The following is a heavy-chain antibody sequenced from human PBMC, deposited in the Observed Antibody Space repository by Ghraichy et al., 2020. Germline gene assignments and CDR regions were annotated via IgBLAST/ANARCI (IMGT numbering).Heavy chain of an antibody. CDR2: INHSGST. V-gene: IGHV4-34*01. D-gene: IGHD6-13*01. CDR1: GGSFSGYY. Sequence: SETLSLTCAVYGGSFSGYYWTWIRQPPGKGLEWIGEINHSGSTNYNPSLKSRVTISVDTSKNQFSLKLSSVTAADTAVYYCARGVGIAAAVYYYYMDVWGKGTTVTVSS. CDR3: ARGVGIAAAVYYYYMDV. J-gene: IGHJ6*03.